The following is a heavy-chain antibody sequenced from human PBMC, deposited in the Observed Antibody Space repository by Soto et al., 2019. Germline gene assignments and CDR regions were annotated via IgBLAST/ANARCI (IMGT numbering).Heavy chain of an antibody. Sequence: GGSLRLSCAASGFSFRSSWMHWVRQTPGKGLVWVSHINTDGSYTNYADSVQGRFTISRDNAKSTLYLQMSSLRVDDTAVYFCAGGMGGWPFWGQGTLVTVSS. D-gene: IGHD6-19*01. J-gene: IGHJ4*02. CDR3: AGGMGGWPF. CDR1: GFSFRSSW. CDR2: INTDGSYT. V-gene: IGHV3-74*01.